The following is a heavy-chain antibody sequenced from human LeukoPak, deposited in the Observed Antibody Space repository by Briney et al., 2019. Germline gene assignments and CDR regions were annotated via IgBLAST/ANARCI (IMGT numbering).Heavy chain of an antibody. Sequence: ASGKVSCKASGYTFTSYYMHWVRQAPGQGLEWMGWINPNSGGTNYAQKFQGRVTMTRDTSISTAYMELSRLRSDDTAVYYCARGVLWFGELLYNWFDPWGQGTLVAVSS. J-gene: IGHJ5*02. D-gene: IGHD3-10*01. CDR3: ARGVLWFGELLYNWFDP. CDR2: INPNSGGT. CDR1: GYTFTSYY. V-gene: IGHV1-2*02.